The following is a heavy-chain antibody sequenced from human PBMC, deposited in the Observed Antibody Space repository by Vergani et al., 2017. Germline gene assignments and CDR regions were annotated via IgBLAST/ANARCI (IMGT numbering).Heavy chain of an antibody. V-gene: IGHV3-74*01. Sequence: EVELVESGGGLVQPGGSLRLSCAASGFTFNEYWMHWARPVPGKGLVWVSGMNGDGDTISYADSVKGRFTISRDNAKNTLFLQMNSLRAEDTAVYYCARARKFRFGVVLENWFDPWGQGTLVTVSS. CDR3: ARARKFRFGVVLENWFDP. D-gene: IGHD3-3*01. CDR2: MNGDGDTI. J-gene: IGHJ5*02. CDR1: GFTFNEYW.